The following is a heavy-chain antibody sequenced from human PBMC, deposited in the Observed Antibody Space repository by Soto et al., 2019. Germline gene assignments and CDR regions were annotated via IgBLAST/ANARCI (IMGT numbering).Heavy chain of an antibody. CDR1: GFTFSNAW. D-gene: IGHD6-13*01. CDR3: PTDHRTIIAAAVTVRFGEYYFDY. V-gene: IGHV3-15*01. CDR2: IKSKTDGGTT. J-gene: IGHJ4*02. Sequence: GGSLRLSCAASGFTFSNAWMSWVRQAPGKGLEWVGRIKSKTDGGTTDYAAPVKGRFTNSRDDSKNTLYLQMNSMKTDDTAVYYCPTDHRTIIAAAVTVRFGEYYFDYWGQGTLVTVSS.